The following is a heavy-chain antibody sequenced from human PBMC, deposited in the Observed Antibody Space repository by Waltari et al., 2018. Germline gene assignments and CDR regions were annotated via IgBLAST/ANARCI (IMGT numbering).Heavy chain of an antibody. Sequence: QLQLQESGPGLVKPSETLSLTCTVSGGSISSSSYYWGWIRQPPGKGPEWIGSIYYSGSTYVDPSLKSRVTISVDTSKNQFSLKLSSVTAADTAVYYCARAGFLEWYPPGYFDYWGQGTLVTVSS. CDR2: IYYSGST. CDR3: ARAGFLEWYPPGYFDY. V-gene: IGHV4-39*07. D-gene: IGHD3-3*01. J-gene: IGHJ4*02. CDR1: GGSISSSSYY.